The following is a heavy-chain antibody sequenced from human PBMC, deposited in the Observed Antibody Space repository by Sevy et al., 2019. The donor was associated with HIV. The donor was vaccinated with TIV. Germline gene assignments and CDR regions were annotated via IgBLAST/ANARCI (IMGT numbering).Heavy chain of an antibody. CDR1: GDSVTSSPHY. CDR2: IYYTGNT. D-gene: IGHD2-15*01. V-gene: IGHV4-61*01. J-gene: IGHJ5*02. CDR3: ARVVGESCSGGTCSGWFDP. Sequence: SETLSLTCIVSGDSVTSSPHYWTWIRQPPGKGLEWIAYIYYTGNTNYNPSLRDRVTISVDMSKNQFSLKLSSVTAADTAVYYCARVVGESCSGGTCSGWFDPWGQGTQVTVSS.